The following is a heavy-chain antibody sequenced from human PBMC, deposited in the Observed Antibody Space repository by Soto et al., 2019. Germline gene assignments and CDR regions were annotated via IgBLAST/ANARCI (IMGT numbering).Heavy chain of an antibody. CDR2: INHSGST. J-gene: IGHJ4*02. CDR3: ARGDYYDSSGLDY. V-gene: IGHV4-34*01. Sequence: PSETLSLTCAVYGGSFSGYYWSWIRQPPGKGLEWIGEINHSGSTNYNPSLKSRVTISVDTSKNQFSLKLSSVTAADTAVYYCARGDYYDSSGLDYWGQGTLVTVS. CDR1: GGSFSGYY. D-gene: IGHD3-22*01.